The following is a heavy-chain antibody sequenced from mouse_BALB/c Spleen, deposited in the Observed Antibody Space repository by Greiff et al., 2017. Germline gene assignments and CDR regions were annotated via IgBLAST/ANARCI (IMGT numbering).Heavy chain of an antibody. J-gene: IGHJ3*01. CDR1: GYTFTDYA. Sequence: QVQLQQSGAELVRPGVSVKISCKGSGYTFTDYAMHWVKQSHAKSLEWIGVISTYYGDASYNQKFKGKATMTVDKSSSTAYMELARLTSEDSAIYYCARRGSSRSAWFAYWGQGTLVTVSA. V-gene: IGHV1S137*01. D-gene: IGHD1-1*01. CDR2: ISTYYGDA. CDR3: ARRGSSRSAWFAY.